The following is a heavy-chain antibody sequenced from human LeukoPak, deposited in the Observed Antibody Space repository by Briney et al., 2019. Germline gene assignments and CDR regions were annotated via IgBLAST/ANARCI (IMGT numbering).Heavy chain of an antibody. CDR3: ATALGYCSGGSCSKGY. Sequence: GGSLRLSCAASGFTFSNYWMTWVRQAPGKGLEWVSAISGSGGSTYYADSVKGRFTISRDNSKNTLYLQMNSLRAEDTAVYYCATALGYCSGGSCSKGYWGQGTLVTVSS. CDR1: GFTFSNYW. D-gene: IGHD2-15*01. J-gene: IGHJ4*02. CDR2: ISGSGGST. V-gene: IGHV3-23*01.